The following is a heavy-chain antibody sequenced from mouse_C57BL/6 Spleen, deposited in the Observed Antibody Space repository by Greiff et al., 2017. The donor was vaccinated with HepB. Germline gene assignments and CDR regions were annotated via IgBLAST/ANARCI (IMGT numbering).Heavy chain of an antibody. D-gene: IGHD2-2*01. CDR1: GYTFTGYW. V-gene: IGHV1-9*01. Sequence: VQLQQSGAELMKPGASVKLSCKATGYTFTGYWIEWVKQRPGHGLEWIGELLPGSGSTNYNEKFKGKATFTADTSSNTAYMQLSSLTTEDSALYYCASVGYDADWYFDVWGTGTTVTVSS. J-gene: IGHJ1*03. CDR3: ASVGYDADWYFDV. CDR2: LLPGSGST.